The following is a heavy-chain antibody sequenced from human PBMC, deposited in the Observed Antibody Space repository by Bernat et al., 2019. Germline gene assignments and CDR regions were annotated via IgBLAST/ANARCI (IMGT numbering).Heavy chain of an antibody. CDR3: ARALAYCGGDCYGGAFDI. CDR1: GFTFSDYY. Sequence: QVQLVESGGGLVKPGGSLRLSCAASGFTFSDYYMSWIRQAPGKGLEWVSYISSSSYTNYADSVKGRFTISRDNAKNSLYLQMNSLRAEDTAVYYCARALAYCGGDCYGGAFDIWGQGTMVTVSS. J-gene: IGHJ3*02. D-gene: IGHD2-21*02. V-gene: IGHV3-11*06. CDR2: ISSSSYT.